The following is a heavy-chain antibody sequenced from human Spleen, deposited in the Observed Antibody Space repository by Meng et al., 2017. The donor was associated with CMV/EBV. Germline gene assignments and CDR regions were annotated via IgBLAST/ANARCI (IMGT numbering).Heavy chain of an antibody. Sequence: VSCKTSGYTVAGHYLHWLRQAPGQGLEWMAWIHYDTGETNYAQNFHGRVTVTRDTSITTVYMELRSLRPDDTAMYYCARDDNWGPDYWGQGTLVTVSS. CDR1: GYTVAGHY. V-gene: IGHV1-2*02. J-gene: IGHJ4*02. D-gene: IGHD7-27*01. CDR3: ARDDNWGPDY. CDR2: IHYDTGET.